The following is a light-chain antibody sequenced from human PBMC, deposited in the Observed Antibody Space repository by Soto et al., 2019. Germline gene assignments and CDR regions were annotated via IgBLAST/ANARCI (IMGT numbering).Light chain of an antibody. CDR1: QTISSW. CDR2: KAS. Sequence: DIQMTQSLSTLSLSVRNRVTITCRASQTISSWLAWYQQKPGKAPKLLIYKASTLKSGVPSRFSGSGSGTEFTLTISSLQPDDFATYYCQQYNSYSEAFGQGTKVDIK. V-gene: IGKV1-5*03. CDR3: QQYNSYSEA. J-gene: IGKJ1*01.